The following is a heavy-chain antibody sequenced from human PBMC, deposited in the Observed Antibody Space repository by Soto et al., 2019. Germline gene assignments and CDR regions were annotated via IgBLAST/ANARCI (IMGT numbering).Heavy chain of an antibody. CDR3: AANDYGDYLDY. Sequence: SETLSLTCAVSGGSISSSKWSWVRQPPGKGLEWIGEIYHSGSTNYNPSLKSRVTISVDKSKNQFSLKLSSVTAADTAVYYCAANDYGDYLDYWGQGTLVT. CDR2: IYHSGST. D-gene: IGHD4-17*01. CDR1: GGSISSSK. J-gene: IGHJ4*02. V-gene: IGHV4-4*02.